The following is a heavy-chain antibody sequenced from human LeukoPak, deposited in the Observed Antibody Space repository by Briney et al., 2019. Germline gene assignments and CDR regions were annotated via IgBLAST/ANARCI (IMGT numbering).Heavy chain of an antibody. J-gene: IGHJ4*02. D-gene: IGHD3-10*01. Sequence: SETLSLTCTVSGGSISSSSYYWGWIRQPPGKGLEWIGSIYYSGSTYYNPSLKSRVTISVDTSKNQFSLKLSSVTAADTAVYYCARQRHSGSYYNVDYWGQGTLVTVSS. CDR2: IYYSGST. CDR1: GGSISSSSYY. CDR3: ARQRHSGSYYNVDY. V-gene: IGHV4-39*01.